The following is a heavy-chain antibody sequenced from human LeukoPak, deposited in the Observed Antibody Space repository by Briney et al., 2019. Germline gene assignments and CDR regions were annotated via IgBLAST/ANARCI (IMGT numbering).Heavy chain of an antibody. Sequence: GGSVRLSCSASGFTISTYGMSWVRQAPGKGLEWVSSISGGTTYYADSVKGRFTISRDNSKNTVSLQMNSLRAEDTAVYYCAKSVYHSGNYWGQGTVVSVSS. D-gene: IGHD3-10*01. V-gene: IGHV3-23*01. J-gene: IGHJ4*02. CDR3: AKSVYHSGNY. CDR1: GFTISTYG. CDR2: ISGGTT.